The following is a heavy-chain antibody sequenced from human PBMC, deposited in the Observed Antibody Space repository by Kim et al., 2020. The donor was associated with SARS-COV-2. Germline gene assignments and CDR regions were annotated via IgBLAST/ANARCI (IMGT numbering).Heavy chain of an antibody. V-gene: IGHV4-59*01. CDR1: GGSISSYY. CDR2: IYYSGST. CDR3: ARDPKYSYGYDYFDY. Sequence: SETLSLTCTVSGGSISSYYWSWIRQPPGKGLEWIGYIYYSGSTNYNPSLKSRVTISVDTSKNQFSLKLSSVTAADTAVYYCARDPKYSYGYDYFDYWGQGTLVTVSS. J-gene: IGHJ4*02. D-gene: IGHD5-18*01.